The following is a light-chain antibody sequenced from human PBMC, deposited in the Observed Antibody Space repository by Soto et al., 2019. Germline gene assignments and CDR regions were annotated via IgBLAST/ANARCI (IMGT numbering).Light chain of an antibody. V-gene: IGKV3-15*01. CDR2: GAS. CDR3: QQYHKWPLT. J-gene: IGKJ4*01. CDR1: QSISSN. Sequence: EIVMRQSPATLSVSPGERATLSCRASQSISSNLAWYQQKPGQAPRLLIYGASTRATGIPATFSGSGSGTEFILTISSLQSEDFAVYYCQQYHKWPLTFGGGTKVDIK.